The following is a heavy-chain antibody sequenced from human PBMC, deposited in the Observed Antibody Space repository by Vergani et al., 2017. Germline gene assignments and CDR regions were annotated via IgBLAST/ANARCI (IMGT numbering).Heavy chain of an antibody. CDR1: GFSFTTYA. V-gene: IGHV3-23*01. CDR2: INTNGYYT. Sequence: EVQLLESGGDLVQPGGSLRLSCAASGFSFTTYAMSWVRQAPGKGLEWVSTINTNGYYTRYGDSVKGRFTISRDNSKSTLYLQMNSLRPEDTAIYYCAKGGWNYWFDSWGQGTLGIVS. D-gene: IGHD1-1*01. J-gene: IGHJ5*01. CDR3: AKGGWNYWFDS.